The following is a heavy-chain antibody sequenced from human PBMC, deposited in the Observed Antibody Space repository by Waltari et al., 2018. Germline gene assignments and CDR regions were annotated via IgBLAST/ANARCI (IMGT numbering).Heavy chain of an antibody. CDR3: AREDYGDYGNWFDP. V-gene: IGHV3-53*01. D-gene: IGHD4-17*01. J-gene: IGHJ5*02. CDR2: SYSGGST. Sequence: EVQLVESGGGLIQPGGSLRLSCAASGFTVSSNYMSWVRQAPGKGLEWVSVSYSGGSTYYADSVKGRFTISRDNSKNTLYLQMNSLRAEDTAVYYCAREDYGDYGNWFDPWGQGTLVTVSS. CDR1: GFTVSSNY.